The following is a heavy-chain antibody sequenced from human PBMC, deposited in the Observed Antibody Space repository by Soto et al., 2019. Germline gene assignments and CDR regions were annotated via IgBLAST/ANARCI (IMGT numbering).Heavy chain of an antibody. CDR3: ARSPFHGWFAP. V-gene: IGHV4-34*01. CDR1: AGSFSGXY. Sequence: LXLXCAVYAGSFSGXYWRWIRQTPGKGLEWIGEINHSGRNNYNPSLKSRVTISVDKAKNQFSLKMSSVTAADRAVYYCARSPFHGWFAPWGQGTLGPVS. CDR2: INHSGRN. J-gene: IGHJ5*02.